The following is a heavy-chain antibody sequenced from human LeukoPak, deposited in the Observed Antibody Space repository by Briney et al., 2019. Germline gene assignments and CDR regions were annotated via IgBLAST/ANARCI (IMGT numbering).Heavy chain of an antibody. J-gene: IGHJ6*03. Sequence: GGSLILSCAASGFTVSSNYMSWVRQAPGKGLEWVSVIYSGGSTYYADSVKGRFTISRDNSKNTLYLQMNSLRAEDTAVYYCARDGKRGDYYYMDVWGKGTTVTVSS. CDR1: GFTVSSNY. CDR2: IYSGGST. D-gene: IGHD1-1*01. CDR3: ARDGKRGDYYYMDV. V-gene: IGHV3-66*02.